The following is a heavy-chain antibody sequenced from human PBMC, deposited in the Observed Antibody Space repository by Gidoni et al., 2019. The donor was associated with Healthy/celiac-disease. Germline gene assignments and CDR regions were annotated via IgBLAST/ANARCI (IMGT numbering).Heavy chain of an antibody. CDR1: GFTFSSYG. CDR3: AKENSLEPIAARQQLVLGSLDY. J-gene: IGHJ4*02. Sequence: QVQLVESGGGVVQPGRSLRLSCAASGFTFSSYGMHWVRQAPGKGLEWVAVISYDGSNKYYADSVKGRFTISRDNSKNTLYLQMNSLRAEDTAVYYCAKENSLEPIAARQQLVLGSLDYWGQGTLVTVSS. V-gene: IGHV3-30*18. CDR2: ISYDGSNK. D-gene: IGHD6-13*01.